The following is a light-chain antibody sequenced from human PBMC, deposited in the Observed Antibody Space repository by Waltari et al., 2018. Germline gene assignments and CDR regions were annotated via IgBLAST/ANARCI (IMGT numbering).Light chain of an antibody. J-gene: IGLJ2*01. CDR3: SSYAGSNTLV. CDR1: STDVGGYDS. Sequence: QSALTQPGSVSGPPGQSITISCTGTSTDVGGYDSATWYQQHPGKAPKLMLHSVSSRPSGVSNRFSGSKSGNTASLTISGLQAEDEADYFCSSYAGSNTLVFGGGTQVTVL. V-gene: IGLV2-14*03. CDR2: SVS.